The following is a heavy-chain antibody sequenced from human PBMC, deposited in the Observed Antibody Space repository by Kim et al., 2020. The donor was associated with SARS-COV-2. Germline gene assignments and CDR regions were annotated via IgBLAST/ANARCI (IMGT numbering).Heavy chain of an antibody. V-gene: IGHV5-51*01. J-gene: IGHJ4*02. Sequence: GESLKISCKGSGYSFTSYWIGWVRQMPGKGLEWMGIIYPGDSDSRYSPSFQGQVTISADKSVSIAYLQWSTLKASDTALYYCARVHYYGSGSYQRGYFDYWGQGTLVTVSS. D-gene: IGHD3-10*01. CDR1: GYSFTSYW. CDR2: IYPGDSDS. CDR3: ARVHYYGSGSYQRGYFDY.